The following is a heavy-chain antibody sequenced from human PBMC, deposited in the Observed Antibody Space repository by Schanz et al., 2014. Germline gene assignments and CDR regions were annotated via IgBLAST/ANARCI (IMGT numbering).Heavy chain of an antibody. D-gene: IGHD1-1*01. CDR2: IGYLGDT. Sequence: EVQLVESGGGLVQPGGSLRLSCAASGFTLSNSDMHWVRQGTGKGLEWVSTIGYLGDTYYPDSVKGRFTVSRDSGQNSLYLQMNSLRAGDTAVYYCARADGNNWYGKGLDYWGQGTQVTVSS. CDR1: GFTLSNSD. J-gene: IGHJ4*02. V-gene: IGHV3-13*01. CDR3: ARADGNNWYGKGLDY.